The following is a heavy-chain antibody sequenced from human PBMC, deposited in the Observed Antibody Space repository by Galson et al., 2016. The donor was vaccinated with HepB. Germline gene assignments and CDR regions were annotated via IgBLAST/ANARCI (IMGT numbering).Heavy chain of an antibody. V-gene: IGHV3-30*03. CDR2: ISYDGTNK. D-gene: IGHD5-12*01. Sequence: SLRLSCAGSGFTFRSYGIHWVRQAPGKGLEWVAVISYDGTNKYYADSLKGRFTISRDNSKNTLYLQMNSLRAEDTAVYYCASNRGYSGYDAFDIWGQGTMVTVSS. J-gene: IGHJ3*02. CDR3: ASNRGYSGYDAFDI. CDR1: GFTFRSYG.